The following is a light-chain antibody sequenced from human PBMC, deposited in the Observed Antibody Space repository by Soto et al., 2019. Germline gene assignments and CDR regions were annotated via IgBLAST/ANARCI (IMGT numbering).Light chain of an antibody. J-gene: IGKJ4*01. CDR3: LQYDNVPRL. V-gene: IGKV1-33*01. CDR2: DAS. Sequence: DILMTQSPSSLSASVGDRVTITCQASQHISDYLNWYQQKPGKAPKLLIYDASNLQTGVPVRFRGSGSGTHFTFTISSLQPDDAATYYCLQYDNVPRLFGGGTKVQIK. CDR1: QHISDY.